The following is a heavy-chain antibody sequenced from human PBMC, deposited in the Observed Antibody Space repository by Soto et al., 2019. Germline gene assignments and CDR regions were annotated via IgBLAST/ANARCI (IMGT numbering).Heavy chain of an antibody. D-gene: IGHD3-3*01. CDR3: ARRPGIWKYFKI. J-gene: IGHJ3*02. CDR2: IIPIFAKP. Sequence: QVQLIQSGAELKGPGSSVKVSCKASGDTFSSYSITWLRQAPGQRLEWMGGIIPIFAKPTYAHKFQGRVPITADDSTITDYLELTSLTSEDTAVYYCARRPGIWKYFKIWGQGTPLSVSS. V-gene: IGHV1-69*01. CDR1: GDTFSSYS.